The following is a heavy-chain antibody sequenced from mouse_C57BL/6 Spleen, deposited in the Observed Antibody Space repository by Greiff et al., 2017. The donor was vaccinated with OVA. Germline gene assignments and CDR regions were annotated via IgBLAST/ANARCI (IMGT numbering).Heavy chain of an antibody. V-gene: IGHV5-17*01. J-gene: IGHJ2*01. CDR2: ISSGSSTI. CDR1: GFTFSDYG. Sequence: EVHLVESGGGLVKPGGSLKLSCAASGFTFSDYGMHWVRQAPEKGLEWVAYISSGSSTIYYADTVKGRFTISRDNAKNTLFLQMTSLRSEDTAMYYCARWYYGSSDYFDYWGQGTTLTVSS. D-gene: IGHD1-1*01. CDR3: ARWYYGSSDYFDY.